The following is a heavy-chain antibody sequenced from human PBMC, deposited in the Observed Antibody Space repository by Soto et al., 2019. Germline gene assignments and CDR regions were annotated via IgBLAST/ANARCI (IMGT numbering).Heavy chain of an antibody. D-gene: IGHD2-15*01. CDR2: ISSSGSTI. V-gene: IGHV3-48*03. Sequence: EVQLVESGGGLVQPGGSLRLSCAASGFTFSSYEMNWVRQAPGKGLEWVSYISSSGSTIYYADSVKGRFTISRDNAKNSLYLQMNSLRAEVTAVYYCAGDSSGGDFSFDYWGQGTLVTVSS. CDR1: GFTFSSYE. J-gene: IGHJ4*02. CDR3: AGDSSGGDFSFDY.